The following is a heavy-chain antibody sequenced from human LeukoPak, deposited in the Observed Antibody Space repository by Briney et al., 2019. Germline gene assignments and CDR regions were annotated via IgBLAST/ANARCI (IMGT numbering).Heavy chain of an antibody. V-gene: IGHV3-30*18. Sequence: GGSLRLSCAASGFTFSSYGMHWVRQAPGKGLEWVAVISYDGSNKYYADSVKGRFTISRDNSKNTLYLQMNSLRAEDTAVYYCAKNRPAAIDDAFDIWGQGTMVTVSS. D-gene: IGHD2-2*01. CDR2: ISYDGSNK. CDR3: AKNRPAAIDDAFDI. CDR1: GFTFSSYG. J-gene: IGHJ3*02.